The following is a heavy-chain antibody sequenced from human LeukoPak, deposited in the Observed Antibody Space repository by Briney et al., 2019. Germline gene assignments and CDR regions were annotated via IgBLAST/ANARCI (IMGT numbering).Heavy chain of an antibody. CDR3: ARGRCSSTSCGYKNWFDP. V-gene: IGHV4-31*03. D-gene: IGHD2-2*01. Sequence: PSETLSLTCTVSGGFISSGGYYWSWIRQHPGKGLEWIGYIYYSGSTYYNPSLKSRVTISVDTSKNQFSLKLSSVTAADTAVYYCARGRCSSTSCGYKNWFDPWGQGTLVTVSS. CDR2: IYYSGST. J-gene: IGHJ5*02. CDR1: GGFISSGGYY.